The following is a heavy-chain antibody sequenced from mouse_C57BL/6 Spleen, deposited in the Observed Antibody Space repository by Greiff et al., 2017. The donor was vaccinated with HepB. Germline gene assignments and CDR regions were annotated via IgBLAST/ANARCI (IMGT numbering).Heavy chain of an antibody. D-gene: IGHD2-3*01. J-gene: IGHJ4*01. CDR3: ARGRDGYHYAMDY. CDR2: FTMYSDAT. Sequence: LQESGAELVRPGSSVKLSCKDSYFAFMASAMHWVKQRPGHGLAWIGSFTMYSDATEYSENFKGKATLTANTSSSTAYMELSSLTSEDSAVYYCARGRDGYHYAMDYWGQGTSVTVSS. V-gene: IGHV1-49*01. CDR1: YFAFMASA.